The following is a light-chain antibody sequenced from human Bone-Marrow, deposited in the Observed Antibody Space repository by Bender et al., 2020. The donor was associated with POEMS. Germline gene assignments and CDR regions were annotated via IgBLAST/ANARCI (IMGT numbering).Light chain of an antibody. CDR2: EVI. CDR1: SSDIGAYDS. Sequence: QSALTQPASVSGAPGQSITISCTGTSSDIGAYDSVSWYQQHPGKAPKVIIYEVIKRPSGVSNRFSGSKSGNTASLTISGLQAEDEADYYCSSYTSSSKVFGTGTKVTVL. J-gene: IGLJ1*01. CDR3: SSYTSSSKV. V-gene: IGLV2-14*01.